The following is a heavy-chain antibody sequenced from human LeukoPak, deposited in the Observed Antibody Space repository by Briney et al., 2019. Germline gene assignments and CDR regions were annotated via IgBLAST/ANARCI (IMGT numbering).Heavy chain of an antibody. CDR3: AAEDYYRDAFDI. V-gene: IGHV3-30-3*01. D-gene: IGHD3-22*01. J-gene: IGHJ3*02. CDR1: GFTFSSYA. CDR2: ISYDGSNK. Sequence: GGSPRLSCAASGFTFSSYAMHWVRQAPGKGLEWVAVISYDGSNKYYADSVKGRFTISRDNSKNTLYLQMNSLRAEDTAVYYCAAEDYYRDAFDIWGQGTMVTVSS.